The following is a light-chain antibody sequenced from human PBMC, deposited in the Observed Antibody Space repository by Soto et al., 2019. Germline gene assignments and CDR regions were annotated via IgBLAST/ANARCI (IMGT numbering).Light chain of an antibody. CDR3: SSFSTSDTLEV. J-gene: IGLJ1*01. Sequence: QSALTQPASVSGSPGQSITISCTGTSSDVGGYNYVSWYQQYPGKVPRLIIYEVTYRPSGVSNRFSGSKSSNTASLTISGLRAEDQADYYCSSFSTSDTLEVFGSGTKVTVL. CDR1: SSDVGGYNY. CDR2: EVT. V-gene: IGLV2-14*01.